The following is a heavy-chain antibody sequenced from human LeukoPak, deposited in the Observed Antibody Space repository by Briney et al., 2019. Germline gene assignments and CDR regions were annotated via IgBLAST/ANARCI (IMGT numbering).Heavy chain of an antibody. CDR2: INWNGGST. D-gene: IGHD6-19*01. V-gene: IGHV3-20*04. CDR1: GFTVSSNY. Sequence: QSGGSLRLSCAASGFTVSSNYMSWVRQAPGKGLEWVSGINWNGGSTGYADSVKGRFTISRDNAKNSLYLQMNSLRAEDTALYYCARGGYSSGWADWGQGTLVTVSS. J-gene: IGHJ4*02. CDR3: ARGGYSSGWAD.